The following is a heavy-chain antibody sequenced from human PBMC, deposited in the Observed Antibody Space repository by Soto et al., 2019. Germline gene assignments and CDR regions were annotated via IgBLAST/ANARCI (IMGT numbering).Heavy chain of an antibody. D-gene: IGHD1-1*01. V-gene: IGHV1-2*02. Sequence: GASVKVSCKASGFTFTGHYIHWVRQAPGQGLEWMGWINPNSGGTSYAQKFQGRVTMTRDTSITTAYMELSRLSSDDTAVYFCARESTGRTLYGMDVWGQGTTVTVSS. CDR3: ARESTGRTLYGMDV. CDR1: GFTFTGHY. CDR2: INPNSGGT. J-gene: IGHJ6*02.